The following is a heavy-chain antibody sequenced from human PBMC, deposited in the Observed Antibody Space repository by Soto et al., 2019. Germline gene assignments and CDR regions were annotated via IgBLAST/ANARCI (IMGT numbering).Heavy chain of an antibody. D-gene: IGHD6-6*01. CDR2: ISGSGGST. Sequence: EVQLLESGGGLVQPGGSLRLSCAASGFTFSTYAMSWVRQAPGKGLEWVSAISGSGGSTYYADSVKGRFTISRDNSKNTLYLQMNSLRAEYTAVYYCAKRWGSSSPRWYFDNWGQGTLVTVSS. CDR3: AKRWGSSSPRWYFDN. J-gene: IGHJ4*02. CDR1: GFTFSTYA. V-gene: IGHV3-23*01.